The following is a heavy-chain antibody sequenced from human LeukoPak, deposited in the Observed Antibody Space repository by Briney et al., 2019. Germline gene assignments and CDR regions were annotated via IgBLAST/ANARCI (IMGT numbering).Heavy chain of an antibody. V-gene: IGHV3-15*01. CDR3: LPDWYGSGSYWQIRESYFDY. CDR1: GVTFSNAW. Sequence: GGSLRLSCAASGVTFSNAWMIWVRQAPGKGLEWGGRIKSKTDGGTTDYAAAVKGRFTIARDDSKNTLYLQMNIRKTEATAVYYCLPDWYGSGSYWQIRESYFDYWGQGTLVTVSS. J-gene: IGHJ4*02. CDR2: IKSKTDGGTT. D-gene: IGHD3-10*01.